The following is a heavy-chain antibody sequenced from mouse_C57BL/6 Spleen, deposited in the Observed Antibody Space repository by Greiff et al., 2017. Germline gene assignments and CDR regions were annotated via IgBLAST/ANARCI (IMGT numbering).Heavy chain of an antibody. V-gene: IGHV1-55*01. CDR3: ARSWGYPGY. CDR1: GYTFTSYW. Sequence: VQLQQPGAELVKPGASVKMSCTASGYTFTSYWITWVKQRPGQGLEWIGVISPGRGSSNYNEKFKSKATLPVATPSSTAYKQLSSLTSEDSAVYYCARSWGYPGYWGQGTTLTVSS. J-gene: IGHJ2*01. CDR2: ISPGRGSS.